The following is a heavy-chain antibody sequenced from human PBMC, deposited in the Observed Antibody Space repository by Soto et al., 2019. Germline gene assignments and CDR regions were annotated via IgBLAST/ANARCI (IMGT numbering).Heavy chain of an antibody. CDR3: AKVPAGNPPVFDY. CDR1: GYTFTNYA. J-gene: IGHJ4*02. Sequence: QVQLVQSGAEVTEPGASVKVSCKASGYTFTNYAMHWVRQAPGERLEWMGWIHGGNGNTKYSQKFQGRVTITRDTSANTAYMDLSSLRSEDTAVYYCAKVPAGNPPVFDYWGQGTLVTVSS. D-gene: IGHD2-2*01. CDR2: IHGGNGNT. V-gene: IGHV1-3*01.